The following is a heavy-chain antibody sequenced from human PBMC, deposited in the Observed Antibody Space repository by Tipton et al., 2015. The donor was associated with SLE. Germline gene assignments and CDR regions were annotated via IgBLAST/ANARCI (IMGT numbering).Heavy chain of an antibody. CDR1: GASIGSHH. CDR3: ARLGYGDYDN. D-gene: IGHD4-17*01. Sequence: TLSLTCTVSGASIGSHHWTWIRQPPGKGLGWIGNIFYSGGTNYSPFLNSRITISVDTSKNQFSLKLSSVTAADTAVYYCARLGYGDYDNWGQGTLVTVSS. CDR2: IFYSGGT. J-gene: IGHJ4*02. V-gene: IGHV4-59*08.